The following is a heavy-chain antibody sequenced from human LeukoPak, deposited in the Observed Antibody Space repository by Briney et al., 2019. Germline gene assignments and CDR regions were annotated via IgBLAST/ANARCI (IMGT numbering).Heavy chain of an antibody. V-gene: IGHV1-18*01. J-gene: IGHJ4*02. Sequence: GASVKVSCKASGYTFTSYGISWVRQAPGQGLEWMGWISAYNGNTNYAQKLQGRVTMTTDTSTSTAYMELRSLRSDDTAVYYCARVITMVRGVIPREDYWGQGTLVTVSS. CDR1: GYTFTSYG. CDR3: ARVITMVRGVIPREDY. CDR2: ISAYNGNT. D-gene: IGHD3-10*01.